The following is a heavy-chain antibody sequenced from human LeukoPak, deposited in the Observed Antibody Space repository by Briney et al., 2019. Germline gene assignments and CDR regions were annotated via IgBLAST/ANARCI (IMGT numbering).Heavy chain of an antibody. V-gene: IGHV4-31*03. CDR3: ARARPPQSMVRGAHLIDY. CDR2: IYHSGST. CDR1: GGSISSGGYY. J-gene: IGHJ4*02. D-gene: IGHD3-10*01. Sequence: SETLSLTCTVSGGSISSGGYYWSWIRQHPGKGLEWIGYIYHSGSTYYNPSLKSRVTISVDRSKNQFSLKLSSVTAADTAVYYCARARPPQSMVRGAHLIDYWGQGTLVTVSS.